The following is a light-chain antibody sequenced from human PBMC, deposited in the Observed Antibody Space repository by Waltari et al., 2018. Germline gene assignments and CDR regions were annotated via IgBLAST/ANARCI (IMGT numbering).Light chain of an antibody. J-gene: IGLJ2*01. Sequence: QLVLTQSPSASASLGASVKLTCILSSGYSSYTIACHRQQSEKGTRYLMKVNSDGSHTKGDGIPDRFSGSSSGAERYLTISSLQSEDEGDYYCQTWGTGIHVVFGGGTKLTVL. CDR2: VNSDGSH. CDR3: QTWGTGIHVV. V-gene: IGLV4-69*01. CDR1: SGYSSYT.